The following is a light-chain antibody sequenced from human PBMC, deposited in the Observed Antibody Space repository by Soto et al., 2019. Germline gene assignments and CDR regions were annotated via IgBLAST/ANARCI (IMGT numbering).Light chain of an antibody. Sequence: DTQMTQSPSTLSASVGDRVTITCRASQSINSWLAWYQQKPGKAPKLLIYKASNLESVVPSRFSGSASGTEFTLTISSLQPDDLATYYCQQYNGYSGTFGQGTKVEIK. J-gene: IGKJ2*02. CDR2: KAS. CDR3: QQYNGYSGT. CDR1: QSINSW. V-gene: IGKV1-5*03.